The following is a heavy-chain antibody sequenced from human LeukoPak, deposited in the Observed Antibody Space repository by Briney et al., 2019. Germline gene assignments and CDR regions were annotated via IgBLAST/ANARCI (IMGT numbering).Heavy chain of an antibody. V-gene: IGHV3-48*03. CDR3: ARGGSGWYSNYYYMDV. CDR1: GFTFSSYE. J-gene: IGHJ6*03. Sequence: GGSLRLSCAASGFTFSSYEMNWVRQAPGKGLEWVSYISSSGSTIYYADSVKGRFTISRDNAKNSLYLQMNSLRVEDTAVYYCARGGSGWYSNYYYMDVWGKGTTVTISS. D-gene: IGHD6-19*01. CDR2: ISSSGSTI.